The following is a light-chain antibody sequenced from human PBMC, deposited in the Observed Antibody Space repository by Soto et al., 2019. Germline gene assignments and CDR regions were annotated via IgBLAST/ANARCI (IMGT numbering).Light chain of an antibody. J-gene: IGLJ1*01. V-gene: IGLV1-40*01. CDR3: QSYDTGLSGSRV. CDR2: GNK. Sequence: QSVLTQPPSVSGAPGQTVTISCTGSSSNIGAGYDVHWYQQLPGTAPKLLIYGNKNRPPGVPDRFSSSRSDTSASLAITGLQADDEADYYCQSYDTGLSGSRVFGSGTKVTVL. CDR1: SSNIGAGYD.